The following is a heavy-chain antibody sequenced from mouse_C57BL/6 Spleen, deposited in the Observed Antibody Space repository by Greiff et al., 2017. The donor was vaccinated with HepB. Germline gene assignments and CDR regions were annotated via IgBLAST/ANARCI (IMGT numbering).Heavy chain of an antibody. CDR2: IRLKSDNYAT. J-gene: IGHJ3*01. V-gene: IGHV6-3*01. D-gene: IGHD2-4*01. CDR3: TEGYDYDCWLAY. CDR1: GFTFSNYW. Sequence: EVQSVESGGGLVQPGGSMKLSCVASGFTFSNYWMNWVRECPEKGLEWVAQIRLKSDNYATHYAESVTGRFTISSDDSKSSVYLHRNNCRDLDTGICYCTEGYDYDCWLAYWGQGTLVTVSA.